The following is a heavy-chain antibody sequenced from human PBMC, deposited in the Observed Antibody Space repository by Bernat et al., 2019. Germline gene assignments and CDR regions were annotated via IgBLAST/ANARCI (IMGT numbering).Heavy chain of an antibody. V-gene: IGHV3-7*04. CDR3: ARGADYGYYFDY. CDR2: IKQDGSEK. CDR1: GFTFSSYW. J-gene: IGHJ4*02. Sequence: EVQLVESGGGLVQPGGSLRLSCAASGFTFSSYWMSWVRQAPGKGLEWVANIKQDGSEKYYVEPVKGRFTIPRGNAKNPLYLQMNSLRAEDTAVYYCARGADYGYYFDYWGQGTLVTVSS. D-gene: IGHD4-17*01.